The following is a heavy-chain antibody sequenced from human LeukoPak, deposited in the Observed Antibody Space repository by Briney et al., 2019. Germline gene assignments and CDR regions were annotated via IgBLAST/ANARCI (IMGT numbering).Heavy chain of an antibody. CDR2: INHSGST. CDR1: GGSFSGYY. J-gene: IGHJ4*02. Sequence: SETLSLTCAVYGGSFSGYYWSWIRQPPGKGLEWIGEINHSGSTNYNPSLKSRVTISVDTSKNQFSLKLSSVTAADTAVYYCARASSYYYGSGSLRFDYWGQGTLVTVSS. CDR3: ARASSYYYGSGSLRFDY. V-gene: IGHV4-34*01. D-gene: IGHD3-10*01.